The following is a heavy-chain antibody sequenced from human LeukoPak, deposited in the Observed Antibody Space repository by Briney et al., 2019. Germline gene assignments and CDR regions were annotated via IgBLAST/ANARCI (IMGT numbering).Heavy chain of an antibody. D-gene: IGHD3-22*01. CDR3: AILGPENYYDSSDTIRHLDY. Sequence: ASVKVSYKASGYTFTSYCISWVRQAPGQGLEWMGWISAYNGNTNYAQKLQGRVTMTTDTSTSTAYMELRSLRSDDTAVYYCAILGPENYYDSSDTIRHLDYWGQGTLVTVSS. CDR2: ISAYNGNT. CDR1: GYTFTSYC. V-gene: IGHV1-18*01. J-gene: IGHJ4*02.